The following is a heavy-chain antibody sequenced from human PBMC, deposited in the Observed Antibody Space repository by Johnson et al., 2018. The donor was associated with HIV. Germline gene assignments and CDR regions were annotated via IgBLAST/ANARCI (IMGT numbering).Heavy chain of an antibody. Sequence: EVQLVESGGGVVQPGRSLRLSCAASGFTFSSYAMHWVRQAPGKGLEWVANIKQDGSDKYYVASVRGRFTISRDNAKNSLSLQMNSLRAEDTAMYYCARGYSSSSDDAFDIWGQGTLVTVSS. CDR1: GFTFSSYA. D-gene: IGHD6-13*01. CDR2: IKQDGSDK. J-gene: IGHJ3*02. V-gene: IGHV3-7*05. CDR3: ARGYSSSSDDAFDI.